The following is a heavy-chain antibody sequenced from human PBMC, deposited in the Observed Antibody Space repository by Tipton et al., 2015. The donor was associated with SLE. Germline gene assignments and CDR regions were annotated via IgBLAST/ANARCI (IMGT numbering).Heavy chain of an antibody. J-gene: IGHJ4*02. CDR1: GGTFSSYA. Sequence: QSGPEVKKPGSSVKVSCKASGGTFSSYAISWVRQAPGQGLEWMGGIIPIFGTANYAQKFQGRVTITADESTSTAYMELSSLRSEDTAVYYCARCLSTVDYSDYFDYWGQGTLVTVSS. V-gene: IGHV1-69*01. D-gene: IGHD3-9*01. CDR3: ARCLSTVDYSDYFDY. CDR2: IIPIFGTA.